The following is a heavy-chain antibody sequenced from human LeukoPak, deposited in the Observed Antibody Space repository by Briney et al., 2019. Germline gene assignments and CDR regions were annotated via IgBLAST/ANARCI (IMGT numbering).Heavy chain of an antibody. D-gene: IGHD4-23*01. J-gene: IGHJ5*02. V-gene: IGHV1-69*01. CDR1: GGTFSSYA. CDR3: ARDGVTPNWFDP. CDR2: IIPIFGTA. Sequence: SVKVSCKASGGTFSSYAISWVRQAPGQGLEWTGGIIPIFGTANYAQKFQGRVTITADESTSTAYMELSSLRSEDTAVYYCARDGVTPNWFDPWGQGTLVTVSS.